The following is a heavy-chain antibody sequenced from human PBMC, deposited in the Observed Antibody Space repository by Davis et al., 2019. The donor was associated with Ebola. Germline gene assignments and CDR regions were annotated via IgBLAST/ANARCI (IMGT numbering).Heavy chain of an antibody. V-gene: IGHV3-53*01. CDR2: LYPGSST. Sequence: GGSLRLSCAGSGFNLSTTHMSWVRHAPGKGLDWVASLYPGSSTYYADSAKGRFSISRDNSKNTLYLQMNSLRAEDTAVYYCARDYYGDYVAYRGRGTLVTVSP. CDR3: ARDYYGDYVAY. J-gene: IGHJ4*02. D-gene: IGHD2-21*01. CDR1: GFNLSTTH.